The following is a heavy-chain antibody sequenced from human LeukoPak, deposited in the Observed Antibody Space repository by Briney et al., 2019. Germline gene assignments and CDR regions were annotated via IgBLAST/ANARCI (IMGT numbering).Heavy chain of an antibody. CDR1: GFTFSSHW. V-gene: IGHV3-74*01. CDR2: INTDKSKI. Sequence: SGGSLRLSCAASGFTFSSHWMHWVRQTPGKGLVWVSRINTDKSKINHADSVKGRFTISRDNAKNMLYLQMNSLRAEDTAVYYCARGGLFKYFFDYWGQGTPVTVSS. J-gene: IGHJ4*02. D-gene: IGHD2-15*01. CDR3: ARGGLFKYFFDY.